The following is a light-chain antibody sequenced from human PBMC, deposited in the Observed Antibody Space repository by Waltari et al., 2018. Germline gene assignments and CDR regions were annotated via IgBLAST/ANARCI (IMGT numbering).Light chain of an antibody. CDR1: QSVVSY. CDR3: QQRSNSTPHT. Sequence: EIVLTQSPPTLPLSPGDTATLPCRASQSVVSYLAWYHQTPGHPPRLLIYDASNRATGVPARFRGRGSGTDFTLTISSLDAEDFAVYYCQQRSNSTPHTFGQGARLEIK. CDR2: DAS. V-gene: IGKV3-11*01. J-gene: IGKJ2*01.